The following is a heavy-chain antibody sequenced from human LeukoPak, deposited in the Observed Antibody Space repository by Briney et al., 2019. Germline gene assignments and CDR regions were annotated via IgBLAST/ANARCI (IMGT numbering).Heavy chain of an antibody. D-gene: IGHD3-3*01. V-gene: IGHV1-2*02. CDR3: ARGPFNWSGIGHTDY. J-gene: IGHJ4*02. CDR1: GYTFTGYY. Sequence: VASVTVSCKASGYTFTGYYTHWVRQAPGQGLEWMGWINPNSGGTNYAQKFQGRVTMTRDTSISTAYMELSRLRSDDTAVYYCARGPFNWSGIGHTDYWGQGTLVTVSS. CDR2: INPNSGGT.